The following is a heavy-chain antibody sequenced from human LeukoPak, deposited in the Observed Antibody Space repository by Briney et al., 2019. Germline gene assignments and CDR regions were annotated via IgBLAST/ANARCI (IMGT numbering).Heavy chain of an antibody. Sequence: SETLSLTCTVSGGSVSSGSYYWSWIRQPPGKGLEWIGYIYYSGSTNYNPSLKSRVTISVDTSKNQFSLKLSSVTAADTAVYYCARGLGMIVVVGPTIFDYWGQGTLVTVSS. CDR1: GGSVSSGSYY. CDR3: ARGLGMIVVVGPTIFDY. V-gene: IGHV4-61*01. J-gene: IGHJ4*02. D-gene: IGHD3-22*01. CDR2: IYYSGST.